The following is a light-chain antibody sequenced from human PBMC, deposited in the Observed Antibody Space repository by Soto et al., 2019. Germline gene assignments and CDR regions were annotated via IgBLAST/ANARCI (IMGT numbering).Light chain of an antibody. Sequence: QSALTQPASVSGSPGQSITISCTGTSSDVGAYNFVSWYQQHPGKGLKLLIFDVSSRPSWVSDRCSGSKSSNTATLTISGLQAEDEGDYYCSSYTSSSTHVFGSGTKVTVL. CDR1: SSDVGAYNF. V-gene: IGLV2-14*03. J-gene: IGLJ1*01. CDR2: DVS. CDR3: SSYTSSSTHV.